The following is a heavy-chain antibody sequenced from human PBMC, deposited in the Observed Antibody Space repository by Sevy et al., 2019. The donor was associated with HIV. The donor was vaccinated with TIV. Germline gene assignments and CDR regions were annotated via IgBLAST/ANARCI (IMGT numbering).Heavy chain of an antibody. CDR2: ISAYNGNT. CDR3: ARDTSENDFWSGKKRFNWFDP. D-gene: IGHD3-3*01. J-gene: IGHJ5*02. V-gene: IGHV1-18*01. Sequence: ASVKVSCKASGYTFTSYGISWVRQAPGQGLEWMGWISAYNGNTNYAQKLQGRVTMTTDTSTSTAYMELRSLRSDDTAMYYCARDTSENDFWSGKKRFNWFDPWGQGTLVTVSS. CDR1: GYTFTSYG.